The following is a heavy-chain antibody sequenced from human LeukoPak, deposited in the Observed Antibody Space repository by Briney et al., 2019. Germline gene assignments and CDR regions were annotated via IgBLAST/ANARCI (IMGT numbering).Heavy chain of an antibody. CDR2: ISAYNGNT. D-gene: IGHD3-9*01. V-gene: IGHV1-18*01. CDR3: ARGRPYYDILTGYFPDAFDI. CDR1: GGTLSRYA. J-gene: IGHJ3*02. Sequence: GSSVKVSCKASGGTLSRYAISWVRQAPGQGLEWMGWISAYNGNTNYAQKLQGRVTMPTDTSTSTAYMELRSLRSDDTAVYYCARGRPYYDILTGYFPDAFDIWGQGTMVTVSS.